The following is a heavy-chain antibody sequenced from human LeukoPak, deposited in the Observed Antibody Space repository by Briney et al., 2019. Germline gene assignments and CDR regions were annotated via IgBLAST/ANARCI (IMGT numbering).Heavy chain of an antibody. CDR1: GGSISSGGYY. Sequence: SETLSLTCTVSGGSISSGGYYWSWIRQPPGKGLEWIGYIYHSGSTYYNPSLKSRVTISVDRSKNQFSLKLSSVTAADTAVYYCARGMTTDTAVDYWGQGTLVTVSS. V-gene: IGHV4-30-2*01. CDR2: IYHSGST. CDR3: ARGMTTDTAVDY. D-gene: IGHD4-17*01. J-gene: IGHJ4*02.